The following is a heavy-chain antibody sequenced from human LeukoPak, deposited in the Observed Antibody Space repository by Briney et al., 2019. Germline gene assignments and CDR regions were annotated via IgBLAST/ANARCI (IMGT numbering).Heavy chain of an antibody. CDR3: ARDTYYYDSSGYYVYYFGY. V-gene: IGHV3-48*03. CDR1: GFTFSSYE. J-gene: IGHJ4*02. Sequence: GGSLRLSCAASGFTFSSYEMNWVRQAPGKGLEWVSYISSSGDTIYYADSVKGRFTISRDNAKNSLYLQMHSLRAEDTAVYYCARDTYYYDSSGYYVYYFGYWGQGTLVTVSS. CDR2: ISSSGDTI. D-gene: IGHD3-22*01.